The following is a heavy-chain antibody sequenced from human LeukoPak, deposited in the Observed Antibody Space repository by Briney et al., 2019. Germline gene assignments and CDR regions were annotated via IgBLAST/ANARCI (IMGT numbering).Heavy chain of an antibody. CDR3: ARDLGYCSGGSCSRKWFDP. J-gene: IGHJ5*02. V-gene: IGHV1-18*01. CDR2: ISTYSANT. Sequence: GASVKVSCKPSGYTFTIYGISWVRQAPGQGLEWMGWISTYSANTNYAQKFQGRLTMTTDTSTSTAYMELRSLRSDDTAAYYCARDLGYCSGGSCSRKWFDPWGQGTLVIVSS. CDR1: GYTFTIYG. D-gene: IGHD2-15*01.